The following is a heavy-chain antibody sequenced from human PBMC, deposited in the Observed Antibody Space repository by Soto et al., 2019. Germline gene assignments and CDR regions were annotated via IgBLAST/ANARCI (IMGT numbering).Heavy chain of an antibody. D-gene: IGHD6-19*01. J-gene: IGHJ6*02. CDR1: GGSFSGYY. CDR2: INHSGST. Sequence: LSLTCAVYGGSFSGYYWSWIRQPPGKGLEWIGEINHSGSTNYNPSLKSRVTISVDTSKNQFSLKLSSVTAADTAVYYCARGRVAVAGRYYYYYYGMDVWGQGTTVTVSS. CDR3: ARGRVAVAGRYYYYYYGMDV. V-gene: IGHV4-34*01.